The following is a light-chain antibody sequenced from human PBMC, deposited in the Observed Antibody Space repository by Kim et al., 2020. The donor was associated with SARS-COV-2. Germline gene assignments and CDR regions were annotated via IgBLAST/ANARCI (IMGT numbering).Light chain of an antibody. CDR3: HSRDSGGNVL. J-gene: IGLJ2*01. V-gene: IGLV3-19*01. Sequence: SSELTQDPAVSVALGQTFRITCQGDSLRTYYETWYQQRPGQAPVLVIYGRNNRPSGIPDRFSGSSSGNTASLTISGSQAEDEADFSCHSRDSGGNVLFGGGTQRTVL. CDR2: GRN. CDR1: SLRTYY.